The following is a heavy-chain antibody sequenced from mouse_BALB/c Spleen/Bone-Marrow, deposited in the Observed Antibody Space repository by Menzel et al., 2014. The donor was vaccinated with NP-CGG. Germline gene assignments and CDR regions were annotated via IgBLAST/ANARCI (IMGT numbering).Heavy chain of an antibody. D-gene: IGHD1-1*02. J-gene: IGHJ3*01. V-gene: IGHV1S81*02. CDR3: TRYGPGFAY. CDR2: INPNNGGT. Sequence: QVQLQQSGAELVKPGASVKLSCKASGYTFTNYFMYWVKQRPGQGLEWIGEINPNNGGTNFNENFKSKATLTLYKSSSTAYMQLSSLTSEDSAVYYCTRYGPGFAYWGHGTLVTVSA. CDR1: GYTFTNYF.